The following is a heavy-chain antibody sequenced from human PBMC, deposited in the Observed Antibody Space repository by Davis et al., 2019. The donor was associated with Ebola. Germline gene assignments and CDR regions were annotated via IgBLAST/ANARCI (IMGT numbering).Heavy chain of an antibody. V-gene: IGHV3-21*01. Sequence: GGSLRLSCAASGFTFSSYAMSWVRQAPGKGLEWVSSISSSSSYIYYADSVKGRFTISRDNAKNSLYLQMNSLRAEDTAVYYCAREMATTYFDYWGQGTLVTVSS. CDR3: AREMATTYFDY. J-gene: IGHJ4*02. D-gene: IGHD5-24*01. CDR1: GFTFSSYA. CDR2: ISSSSSYI.